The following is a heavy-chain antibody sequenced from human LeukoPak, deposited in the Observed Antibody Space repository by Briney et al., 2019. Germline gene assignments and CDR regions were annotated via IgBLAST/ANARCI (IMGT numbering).Heavy chain of an antibody. Sequence: SETLSLTCAVYGGSFSGYYWSWIRQPPGKGLEWFGEINHSGSTNYNPSLKSRVTISVETSKNQFSLKLSSVTAADTAVYYCARGGGHYYDTSGYYKRYYYGMDVWGQGTTVTVSS. CDR3: ARGGGHYYDTSGYYKRYYYGMDV. V-gene: IGHV4-34*01. CDR1: GGSFSGYY. J-gene: IGHJ6*02. CDR2: INHSGST. D-gene: IGHD3-22*01.